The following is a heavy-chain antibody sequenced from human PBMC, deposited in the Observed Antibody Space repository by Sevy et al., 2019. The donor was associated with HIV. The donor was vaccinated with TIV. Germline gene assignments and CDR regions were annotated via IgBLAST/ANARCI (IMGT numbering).Heavy chain of an antibody. D-gene: IGHD3-16*02. J-gene: IGHJ5*02. CDR1: DGSISRGDYY. V-gene: IGHV4-61*02. CDR2: IYTTGIT. Sequence: SETLSLTCSVSDGSISRGDYYWNWIRQPAGQGLQWIGRIYTTGITNYNPSLKSRVTISLDGSKNQLSLKLTSVTAADTAVYYCARDRWETYRDLSSYGSNWFDPWGQGTLVTVSS. CDR3: ARDRWETYRDLSSYGSNWFDP.